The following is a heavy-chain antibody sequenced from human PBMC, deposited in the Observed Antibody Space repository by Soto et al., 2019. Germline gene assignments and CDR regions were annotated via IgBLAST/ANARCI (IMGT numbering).Heavy chain of an antibody. CDR3: TPDPDSRNPYGMDV. V-gene: IGHV3-73*01. CDR1: GFTFSGSA. CDR2: IRSKANSYAT. Sequence: GGSLSLSCAASGFTFSGSAMHWVRQASGKGLEWVGRIRSKANSYATAYAASVKGRFTISRDDSKNTAYLQMNSLKTEDTAVYYCTPDPDSRNPYGMDVWGQGTTVTVSS. J-gene: IGHJ6*02. D-gene: IGHD3-22*01.